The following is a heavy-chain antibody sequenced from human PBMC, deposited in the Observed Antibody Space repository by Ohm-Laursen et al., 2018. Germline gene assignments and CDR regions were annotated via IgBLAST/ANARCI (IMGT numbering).Heavy chain of an antibody. CDR2: IYYSGST. CDR1: GGSISSRSYY. J-gene: IGHJ6*02. CDR3: ARLRITIFGVVIGGSGNQRGMDV. V-gene: IGHV4-39*01. D-gene: IGHD3-3*01. Sequence: PSQTLSLTCTVSGGSISSRSYYWGWIRQPPGKGLEWIGSIYYSGSTYYNPSLKSRVTISVDTSKNQFSLNLSSVTAADTAVYYCARLRITIFGVVIGGSGNQRGMDVWGQGTTVTVSS.